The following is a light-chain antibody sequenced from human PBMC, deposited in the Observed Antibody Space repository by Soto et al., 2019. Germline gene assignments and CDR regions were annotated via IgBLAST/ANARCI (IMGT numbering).Light chain of an antibody. CDR1: SSDVGGYNF. V-gene: IGLV2-14*03. J-gene: IGLJ2*01. CDR2: DVD. Sequence: QSVLTQPASVFGSPGQSITISCTGTSSDVGGYNFVSWYQQHPGKAPRLMIFDVDNRPSGVSTRFSGSKSGNTASLTISGLQAEDEADYYCCSYSGSSTIVVFGGGTKLTVL. CDR3: CSYSGSSTIVV.